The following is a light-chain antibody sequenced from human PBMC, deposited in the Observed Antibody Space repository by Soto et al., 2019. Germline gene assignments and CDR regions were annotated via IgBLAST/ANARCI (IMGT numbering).Light chain of an antibody. CDR2: AAS. V-gene: IGKV1-27*01. CDR3: LKYSSVPV. CDR1: QGIRNY. J-gene: IGKJ3*01. Sequence: DIQMTQSPTSLSASVEDRVTITCRASQGIRNYVAWYQQIPGKAPKLLIYAASTLQSGVPSRFSGSGSGTDFTLTINGLQPEDVATYSCLKYSSVPVFGPGTKVEIK.